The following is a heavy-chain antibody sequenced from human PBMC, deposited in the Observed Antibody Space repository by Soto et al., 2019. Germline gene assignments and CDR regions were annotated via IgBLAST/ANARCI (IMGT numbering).Heavy chain of an antibody. CDR1: GFTLSDHY. Sequence: GGSLRLSCAVSGFTLSDHYIDWVRQAPGKGLEWVGRSRDKPQGYSTAYAASVKGRFTTSRDESHNSAFLQMNSLKTEDTAVYYCVRATYFSDSSGYTRCLDFWGQGTLVTVSS. D-gene: IGHD3-22*01. V-gene: IGHV3-72*01. J-gene: IGHJ4*02. CDR2: SRDKPQGYST. CDR3: VRATYFSDSSGYTRCLDF.